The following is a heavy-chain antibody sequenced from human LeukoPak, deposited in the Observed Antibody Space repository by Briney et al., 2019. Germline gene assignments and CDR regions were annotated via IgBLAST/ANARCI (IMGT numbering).Heavy chain of an antibody. V-gene: IGHV1-8*03. CDR2: INPDSGMA. CDR1: GYTITTYD. J-gene: IGHJ5*02. CDR3: TRDRRIRGVIVFDP. Sequence: ASVKVSCKATGYTITTYDISWVRQTTGQGLEWMGWINPDSGMAESAPKFQGRVTITRNTSINTAYMEMTSLTLEDTAVYYCTRDRRIRGVIVFDPWGQGTQVVVSS. D-gene: IGHD3-10*01.